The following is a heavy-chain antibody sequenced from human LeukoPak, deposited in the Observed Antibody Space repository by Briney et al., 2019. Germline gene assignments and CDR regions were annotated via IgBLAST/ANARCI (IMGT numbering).Heavy chain of an antibody. D-gene: IGHD3-22*01. J-gene: IGHJ3*02. CDR1: GFTFSSYA. V-gene: IGHV3-23*01. CDR2: ISGSGDST. CDR3: AKDYMIVVVFGAFDI. Sequence: GGSLRLSCGASGFTFSSYAMNWVRQAPGKGLEWVSAISGSGDSTYSADSVKGRFTISRDSSRNTLYLQMNSLRAEDTAVYYCAKDYMIVVVFGAFDIWGQGTMVTVSS.